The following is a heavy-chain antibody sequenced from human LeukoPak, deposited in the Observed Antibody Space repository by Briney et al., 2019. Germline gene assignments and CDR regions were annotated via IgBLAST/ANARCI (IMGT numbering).Heavy chain of an antibody. CDR2: ISYDGSNK. J-gene: IGHJ3*02. V-gene: IGHV3-30-3*01. CDR1: GFTFSSYA. D-gene: IGHD4-11*01. CDR3: ARGMTTVTTYAFDI. Sequence: GRSLRLSCAASGFTFSSYAMHWVRQAPGPGLEWVAVISYDGSNKYYADSVKCRFTISRDNSKNTLYLQMNSLRAEDTAVYYCARGMTTVTTYAFDIWGQGTMVTVSS.